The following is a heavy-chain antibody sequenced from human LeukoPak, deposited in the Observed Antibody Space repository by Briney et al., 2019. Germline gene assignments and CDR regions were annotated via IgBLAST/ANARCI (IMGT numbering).Heavy chain of an antibody. CDR1: GFTFSRFE. V-gene: IGHV3-48*03. J-gene: IGHJ4*02. CDR3: TREQDREAAATIVGDY. CDR2: ISTGTYI. D-gene: IGHD3-22*01. Sequence: GGPLRLSCVASGFTFSRFELNWVRQAPGKGLEWVSHISTGTYIAYADSVKGRFTISRDNARNSLYLEMNSLRAEDTAVYYCTREQDREAAATIVGDYWGQGTLVTVSS.